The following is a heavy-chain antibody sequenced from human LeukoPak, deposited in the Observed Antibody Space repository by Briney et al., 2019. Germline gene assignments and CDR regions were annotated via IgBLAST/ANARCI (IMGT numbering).Heavy chain of an antibody. CDR2: ISGSGGST. Sequence: GGSRRLSCAASGFTFSSYAMSWVRQAPGKGLEWVSAISGSGGSTYYADSVKGRFAISRDNSKNTLYLQMNSLRAEDTAVYYCAKKKGGAAAGSFDYWGQGTLVTVSS. D-gene: IGHD6-13*01. J-gene: IGHJ4*02. CDR1: GFTFSSYA. CDR3: AKKKGGAAAGSFDY. V-gene: IGHV3-23*01.